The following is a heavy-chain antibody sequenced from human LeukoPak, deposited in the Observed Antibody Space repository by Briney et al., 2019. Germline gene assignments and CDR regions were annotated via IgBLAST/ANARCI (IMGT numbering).Heavy chain of an antibody. Sequence: SETLSLTCAVSGYSISSGYYWGWIRQPPGKGLEWIGSIYHSGSTYYNPSLKSRVTISVDTSKSQFSLKLSSVTAADTAVYYCAGSSGWGVNFDYWGQGTLVTVSS. CDR2: IYHSGST. CDR1: GYSISSGYY. D-gene: IGHD6-19*01. CDR3: AGSSGWGVNFDY. V-gene: IGHV4-38-2*01. J-gene: IGHJ4*02.